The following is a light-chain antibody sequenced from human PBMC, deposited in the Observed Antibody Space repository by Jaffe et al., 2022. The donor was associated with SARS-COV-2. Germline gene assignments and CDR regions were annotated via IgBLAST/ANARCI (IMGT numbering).Light chain of an antibody. CDR1: QSVDSN. Sequence: EIVMTQSPVTLSVSPGERATLSCRTSQSVDSNLAWYQQKPGQAPRLLIYGASTRATGIPVRFSGSGSGTEFSLSISSLQSEDFAVYFCHQYNNHHSFGQGTKVEI. CDR2: GAS. CDR3: HQYNNHHS. V-gene: IGKV3-15*01. J-gene: IGKJ2*01.